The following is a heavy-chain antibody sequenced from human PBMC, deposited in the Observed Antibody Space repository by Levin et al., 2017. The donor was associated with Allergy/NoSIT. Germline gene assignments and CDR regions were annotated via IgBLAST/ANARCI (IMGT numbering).Heavy chain of an antibody. CDR2: ISASGAKA. Sequence: LSLTCAASGFTFRSYAMSWVRQAPGKGLEWVSAISASGAKAYYEDSVKGRFTISRDNSKNTLYLQMNSLRAEDTALYYCAKDIRVGSDSYGWFDPWGQGTLVTVSS. CDR1: GFTFRSYA. CDR3: AKDIRVGSDSYGWFDP. J-gene: IGHJ5*02. D-gene: IGHD2-21*01. V-gene: IGHV3-23*01.